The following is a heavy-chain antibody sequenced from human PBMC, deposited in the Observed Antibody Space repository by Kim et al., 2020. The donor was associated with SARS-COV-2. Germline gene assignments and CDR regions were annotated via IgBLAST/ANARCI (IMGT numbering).Heavy chain of an antibody. CDR3: ARESSGYY. J-gene: IGHJ4*02. Sequence: SGSTNYNPSLKSRVTISVDTSKNQFSLKLSSVTAADTAVYYCARESSGYYWGQGTLVTVSS. D-gene: IGHD6-13*01. V-gene: IGHV4-34*01. CDR2: SGST.